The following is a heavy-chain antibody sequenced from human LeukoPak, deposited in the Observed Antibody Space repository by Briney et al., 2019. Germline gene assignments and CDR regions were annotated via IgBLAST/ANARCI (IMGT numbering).Heavy chain of an antibody. CDR1: GFTFSSYS. CDR2: ITSTSSYI. V-gene: IGHV3-21*01. CDR3: ARVAVAGLSDY. J-gene: IGHJ4*02. D-gene: IGHD6-19*01. Sequence: AGGSLRLSCAASGFTFSSYSMNWVRQAPGRGLEWVSSITSTSSYIYYADSVKGRFTISRDNAKNSLSLQMNSLRAEDTAVYYCARVAVAGLSDYWGQGTLVTVSS.